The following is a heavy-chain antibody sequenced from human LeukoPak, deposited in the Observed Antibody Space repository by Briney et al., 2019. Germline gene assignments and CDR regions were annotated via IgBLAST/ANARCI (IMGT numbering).Heavy chain of an antibody. V-gene: IGHV3-30-3*01. J-gene: IGHJ4*02. D-gene: IGHD3-3*01. CDR3: ARDGSFWRGYPYYFDY. CDR1: GFTFSYYA. CDR2: ISDDGSNK. Sequence: PGGSLRLSCAASGFTFSYYAMTWVRQAPGKGLEWVALISDDGSNKYYADSVKGRFTISRDNSKNTLYLQVNSLRAEDTAVYYCARDGSFWRGYPYYFDYWGQGTLVTASS.